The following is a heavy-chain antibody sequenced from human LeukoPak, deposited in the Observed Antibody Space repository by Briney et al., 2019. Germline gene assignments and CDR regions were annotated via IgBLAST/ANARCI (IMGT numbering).Heavy chain of an antibody. V-gene: IGHV3-33*01. CDR3: ARDGPKVAALYY. D-gene: IGHD6-19*01. CDR2: IWYDGSNK. Sequence: GGSLRLSCAASGFTFSSYGMHWVRQAPGKGLEWVAVIWYDGSNKYYADSVKGRFTISRDNSKNALYLQMNSLRAEDTAVYYRARDGPKVAALYYWGQGTLVTVSS. J-gene: IGHJ4*02. CDR1: GFTFSSYG.